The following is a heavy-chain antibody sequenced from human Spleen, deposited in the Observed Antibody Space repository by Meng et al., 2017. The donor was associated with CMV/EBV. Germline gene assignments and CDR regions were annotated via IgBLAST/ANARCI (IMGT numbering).Heavy chain of an antibody. Sequence: EWQVAESGGGSVRPGGSLGLSCVTSGFTFSTFWMSWVRQAPGKGLEWVATIKQDGSEKYYVDSVRGRFTISRDNTKKSLSLQLNNLRAEDTAVYYCWVGHYFDSWGQGALVTVSS. J-gene: IGHJ4*02. CDR1: GFTFSTFW. CDR3: WVGHYFDS. CDR2: IKQDGSEK. V-gene: IGHV3-7*02.